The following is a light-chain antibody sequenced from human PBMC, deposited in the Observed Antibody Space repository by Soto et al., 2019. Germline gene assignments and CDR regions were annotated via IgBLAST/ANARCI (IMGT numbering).Light chain of an antibody. CDR1: SGSVSTSYY. CDR3: LLFMGGGIYV. CDR2: RTN. Sequence: QTVVTQEPSFSVSPGGTVTLTCGLSSGSVSTSYYPSWYQQTPGQAPRTLIYRTNTRSSGVPDRFSGSILGNKAALTIAGAQAEDESDYYCLLFMGGGIYVFGTGTKLTVL. J-gene: IGLJ1*01. V-gene: IGLV8-61*01.